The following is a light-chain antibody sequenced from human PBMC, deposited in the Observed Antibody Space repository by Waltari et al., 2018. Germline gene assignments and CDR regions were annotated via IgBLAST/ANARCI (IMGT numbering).Light chain of an antibody. V-gene: IGLV2-11*01. CDR2: DVS. J-gene: IGLJ3*02. CDR3: CAYAGSYFMV. Sequence: QSALTQPRSVSGSPGQSVPISCTGTSSDVGGHDFVSWYQQYPGKGPKLMFSDVSKRPSGVPYRFSASKSGNTASLTISGLQPEDEADYYCCAYAGSYFMVFGGGTRLTVL. CDR1: SSDVGGHDF.